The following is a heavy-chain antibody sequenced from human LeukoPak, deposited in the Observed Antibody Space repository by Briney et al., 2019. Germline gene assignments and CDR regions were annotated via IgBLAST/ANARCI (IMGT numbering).Heavy chain of an antibody. D-gene: IGHD6-13*01. CDR1: GFTFSSYW. CDR3: ARGLSSSWLDY. CDR2: ISSSSSYI. Sequence: GGSLRLSCAASGFTFSSYWMHWVRQAPGKGLEWVSSISSSSSYIYYADSVKGRFTISRDNAKNSLYLQMNSLRAEDTAVYYCARGLSSSWLDYWGQGTLVTVSS. V-gene: IGHV3-21*01. J-gene: IGHJ4*02.